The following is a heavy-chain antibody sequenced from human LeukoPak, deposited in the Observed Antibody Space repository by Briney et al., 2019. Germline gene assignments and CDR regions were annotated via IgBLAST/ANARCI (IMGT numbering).Heavy chain of an antibody. CDR3: AKSGSSSWYLDY. Sequence: GGSLRLSCAASGFTFNYYAMSWVRQAPGKGLEWVSAISGTGDNGDNTYYADSVKGQFTISRDNSKNTLYLQMNSLRAEDAAVYYCAKSGSSSWYLDYWGQGTLVTVSS. J-gene: IGHJ4*02. CDR1: GFTFNYYA. CDR2: ISGTGDNGDNT. D-gene: IGHD6-13*01. V-gene: IGHV3-23*01.